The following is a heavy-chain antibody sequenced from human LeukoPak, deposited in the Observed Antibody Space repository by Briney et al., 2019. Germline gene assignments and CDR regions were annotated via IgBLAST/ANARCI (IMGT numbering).Heavy chain of an antibody. CDR3: AGQRADYYYYYMDV. D-gene: IGHD1-26*01. CDR2: ISAYNGNT. CDR1: GYTFTSYG. V-gene: IGHV1-18*01. J-gene: IGHJ6*03. Sequence: VASVKVSCKASGYTFTSYGISWVRQAPGQGLEWMGWISAYNGNTNYAQKLQGRVTMTTDTSTSTAYMELRSLRSDDTAVYYCAGQRADYYYYYMDVWGKGTTVTVSS.